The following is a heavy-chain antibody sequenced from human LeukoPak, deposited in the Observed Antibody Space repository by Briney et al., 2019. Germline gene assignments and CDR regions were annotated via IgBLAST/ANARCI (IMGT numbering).Heavy chain of an antibody. D-gene: IGHD3-3*01. Sequence: ASVKVSCKASGYTFTSYYMHWVRQAPGQGLEWMGIINPSGGSTSCAQKFQGRVTMTRDTSTSTVYMELSSLRSEDTAVYYCARDRTYDFWSGPDYGMDVWGQGTTVTVSS. CDR1: GYTFTSYY. CDR3: ARDRTYDFWSGPDYGMDV. CDR2: INPSGGST. J-gene: IGHJ6*02. V-gene: IGHV1-46*01.